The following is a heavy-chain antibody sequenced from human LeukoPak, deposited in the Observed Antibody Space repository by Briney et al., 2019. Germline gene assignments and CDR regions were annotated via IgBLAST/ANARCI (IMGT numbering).Heavy chain of an antibody. CDR1: GGSFSGYY. CDR3: ARGGVGWELLRALGYADAFDI. J-gene: IGHJ3*02. V-gene: IGHV4-34*01. D-gene: IGHD1-26*01. Sequence: SGTLSLTCAVYGGSFSGYYWSWIRQPPGKGLEWIGEINHSGSTNYNPSLKSRVTISVDTSKNQFSLKLSSVTAADTAVYYCARGGVGWELLRALGYADAFDIWGQGTMVTVSS. CDR2: INHSGST.